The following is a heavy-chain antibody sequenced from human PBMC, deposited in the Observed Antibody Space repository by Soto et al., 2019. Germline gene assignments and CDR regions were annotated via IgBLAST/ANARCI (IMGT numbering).Heavy chain of an antibody. CDR2: IYYSGST. J-gene: IGHJ4*02. Sequence: QVQLQESGPGLVKPSQTLSLTCTVSGGSISSGGYYWSWIRQHPGKGLEWIGYIYYSGSTYYNPSLTSQVTLSVDTYKNQFSRKLSSVTAADTAVYYCARSGYSYGPNPLLYWGQGTLVTVSS. CDR1: GGSISSGGYY. CDR3: ARSGYSYGPNPLLY. V-gene: IGHV4-31*01. D-gene: IGHD5-18*01.